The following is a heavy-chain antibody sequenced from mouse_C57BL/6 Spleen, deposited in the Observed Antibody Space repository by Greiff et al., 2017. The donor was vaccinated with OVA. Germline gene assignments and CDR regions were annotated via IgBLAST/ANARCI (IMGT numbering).Heavy chain of an antibody. J-gene: IGHJ3*01. CDR1: GSAFGSYW. D-gene: IGHD1-1*01. CDR2: IYPGDGDP. CDR3: ARGGSSAWFAY. V-gene: IGHV1-80*01. Sequence: QVQLQQSGAELVKPGASVKISCKASGSAFGSYWMNWVRQRPGRGLEWIGQIYPGDGDPNYNGKFKGKATLTADKSSSTAYMQLSSLTSEDSAVYFCARGGSSAWFAYWGQGTLVTVSA.